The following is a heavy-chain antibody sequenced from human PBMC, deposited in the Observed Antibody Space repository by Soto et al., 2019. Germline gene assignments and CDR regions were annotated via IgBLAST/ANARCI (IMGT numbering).Heavy chain of an antibody. CDR3: AKEVVYATYNWFDP. CDR1: GFTFSSYA. CDR2: ISGSGGST. J-gene: IGHJ5*02. V-gene: IGHV3-23*01. Sequence: GGSLRLSCAASGFTFSSYARSWVRQAPGKGLEWVSSISGSGGSTYYADSVKGRFTISRDKSKNTLYLQMNSLRAEDTAVYYCAKEVVYATYNWFDPWGQGTLVTVSS. D-gene: IGHD2-8*02.